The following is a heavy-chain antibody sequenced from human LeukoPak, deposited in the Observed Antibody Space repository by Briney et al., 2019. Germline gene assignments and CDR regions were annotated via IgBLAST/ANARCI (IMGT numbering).Heavy chain of an antibody. CDR1: GFTFSSYA. J-gene: IGHJ4*02. CDR2: ISGSGAST. Sequence: AGGSLRLSCAASGFTFSSYAMSWVRQAPGKGLEWVAAISGSGASTYYADSVKGRFTISRDNAKNTLYLQMNSLRAEDTAVYYCARNPAEYFHYWGQGTLVTVSS. CDR3: ARNPAEYFHY. D-gene: IGHD1-14*01. V-gene: IGHV3-23*01.